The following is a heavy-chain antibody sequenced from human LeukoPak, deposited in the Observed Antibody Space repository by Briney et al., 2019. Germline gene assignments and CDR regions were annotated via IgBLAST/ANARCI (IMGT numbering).Heavy chain of an antibody. V-gene: IGHV3-23*01. CDR1: GFTFTNYA. Sequence: GGSLRLSCAASGFTFTNYAMNWVRQAPGKGLAWVSCISGSGGSTYYADSVKGRFTISRDNSKNTLYLHMNSLRAEDTAVYYCARFSSGFYSNFDYWGQGTLVTVSA. D-gene: IGHD3-22*01. CDR3: ARFSSGFYSNFDY. CDR2: ISGSGGST. J-gene: IGHJ4*02.